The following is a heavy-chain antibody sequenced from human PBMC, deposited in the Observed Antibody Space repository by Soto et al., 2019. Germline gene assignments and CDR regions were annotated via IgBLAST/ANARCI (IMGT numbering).Heavy chain of an antibody. Sequence: GGSLRLSCAASGFTFSSYSMNWVRQAPGKGLEWVSSISSSSSYIYYADSVKGRFTISRDNAKNSLYLQMNGLRAEDTAVYYCAGRDSYDSSAEPWGQGTLVTVSS. D-gene: IGHD3-22*01. J-gene: IGHJ5*02. CDR1: GFTFSSYS. CDR3: AGRDSYDSSAEP. V-gene: IGHV3-21*01. CDR2: ISSSSSYI.